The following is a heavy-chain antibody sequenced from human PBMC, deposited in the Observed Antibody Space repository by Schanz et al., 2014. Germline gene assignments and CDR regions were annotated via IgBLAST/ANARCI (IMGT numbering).Heavy chain of an antibody. D-gene: IGHD6-25*01. Sequence: EVPFVESGGGWVQPGGSLRLSCAASGFTFSDYSMNWVRQAPGKGPEWVSYIRSSSTPIYYADSVKGRFTISRDNSKNTLYLQMNSLRAEDTAVYYCAKVRYSSGWRGDYFDEWGQGTLVTGAS. J-gene: IGHJ4*02. CDR3: AKVRYSSGWRGDYFDE. CDR2: IRSSSTPI. V-gene: IGHV3-48*01. CDR1: GFTFSDYS.